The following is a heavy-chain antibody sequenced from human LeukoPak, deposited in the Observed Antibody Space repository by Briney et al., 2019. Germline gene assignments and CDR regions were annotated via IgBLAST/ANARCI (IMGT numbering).Heavy chain of an antibody. D-gene: IGHD2-15*01. V-gene: IGHV1-2*06. Sequence: ASVQVSCKASGYTLTAYYIYWARQAPGQALEWMGRINPNSGGTDYAQNFQGRVTMTRDTPISTAYMELSRLRSDDTAVYYCARGYCSGGTCYLVENWLDPWGQGTLVTVSS. J-gene: IGHJ5*02. CDR3: ARGYCSGGTCYLVENWLDP. CDR2: INPNSGGT. CDR1: GYTLTAYY.